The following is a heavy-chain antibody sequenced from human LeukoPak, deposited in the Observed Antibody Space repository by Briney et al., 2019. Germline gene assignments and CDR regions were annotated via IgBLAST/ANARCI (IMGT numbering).Heavy chain of an antibody. V-gene: IGHV4-38-2*02. Sequence: SETLSLTCTVSGYSLRSGYYWGWSRQPPGEGLEWIAAIHQSGNTYYNSSLKSRVTISVDTSKNQFSLQLSSVTAADTAVYYCAREVGYSQGRGYWGQGTLVTVSS. CDR1: GYSLRSGYY. CDR2: IHQSGNT. CDR3: AREVGYSQGRGY. D-gene: IGHD6-13*01. J-gene: IGHJ4*02.